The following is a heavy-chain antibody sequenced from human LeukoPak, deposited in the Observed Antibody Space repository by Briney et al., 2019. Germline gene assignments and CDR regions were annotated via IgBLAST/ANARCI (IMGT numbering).Heavy chain of an antibody. CDR1: VGSISSYY. CDR2: IYYSGST. V-gene: IGHV4-59*01. J-gene: IGHJ4*02. D-gene: IGHD4-23*01. Sequence: SETLSLTCTVSVGSISSYYWSWIRQPPGKGLEWIGYIYYSGSTNYNPSLKSRVTISVNTSKNQFSLKLSSVTAADTAVYYCASLNYGGQTSLDYWGQGTLVTVSS. CDR3: ASLNYGGQTSLDY.